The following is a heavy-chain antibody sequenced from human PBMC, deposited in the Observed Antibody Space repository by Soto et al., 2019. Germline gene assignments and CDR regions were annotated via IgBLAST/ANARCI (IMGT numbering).Heavy chain of an antibody. CDR2: ISAYHGNT. J-gene: IGHJ6*02. V-gene: IGHV1-18*04. D-gene: IGHD2-2*02. CDR1: GYTFTSYG. CDR3: ARDLGIVVVQAAIRDYYYGMDV. Sequence: QVQLVQSGAEVKKPGASVKVSCTASGYTFTSYGISWVRQAPGKGLEWMGWISAYHGNTNYEQKLQGRVTMTTDTSTSTAYIELRSLRSDDTAVYYCARDLGIVVVQAAIRDYYYGMDVWCQGTTVTVSS.